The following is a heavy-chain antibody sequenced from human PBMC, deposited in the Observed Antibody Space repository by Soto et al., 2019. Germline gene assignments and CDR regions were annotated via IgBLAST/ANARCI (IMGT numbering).Heavy chain of an antibody. CDR2: ISSSSSYI. Sequence: GGSLRLSCTASGFTFGDYAMSWFRQAPGKGLEWVSSISSSSSYIYYADSVKGRFTISRDNAKNSLYLQMNSLRAEDTAVYYCAREHRYYYYIDVWGKGTTVTVSS. V-gene: IGHV3-21*01. J-gene: IGHJ6*03. CDR1: GFTFGDYA. CDR3: AREHRYYYYIDV.